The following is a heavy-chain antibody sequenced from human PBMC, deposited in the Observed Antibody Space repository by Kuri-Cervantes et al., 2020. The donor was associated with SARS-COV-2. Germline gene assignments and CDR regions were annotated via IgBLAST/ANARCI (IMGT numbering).Heavy chain of an antibody. CDR1: GGSISSHY. CDR2: IYYSGST. D-gene: IGHD4/OR15-4a*01. J-gene: IGHJ5*02. CDR3: ARDPNANHNNWFDP. Sequence: ESLKISCTVSGGSISSHYWSWIRQPPGKGLEWIGYIYYSGSTNYNPSLKSRVTISVDTSKNQSSLKLSSVTAADTAVYYCARDPNANHNNWFDPWGQGTLVTVSS. V-gene: IGHV4-59*11.